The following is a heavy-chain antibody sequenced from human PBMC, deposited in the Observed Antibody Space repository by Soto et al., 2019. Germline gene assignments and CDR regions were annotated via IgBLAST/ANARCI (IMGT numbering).Heavy chain of an antibody. Sequence: EVQLVESGGGLVQPGGSLRLSCAASGFTISNYWMSWVRQAPGKGLEWVANIKQDGSVRHYVDSVKGRFMISRDNAENSLYLQMNSLTVEDTAVYYCARDCCASGSHDFWGQGNLVTVSS. CDR3: ARDCCASGSHDF. D-gene: IGHD3-10*01. CDR1: GFTISNYW. V-gene: IGHV3-7*01. J-gene: IGHJ4*02. CDR2: IKQDGSVR.